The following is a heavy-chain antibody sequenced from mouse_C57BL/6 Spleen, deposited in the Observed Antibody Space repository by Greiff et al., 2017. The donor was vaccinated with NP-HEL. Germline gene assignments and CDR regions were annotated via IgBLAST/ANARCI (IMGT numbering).Heavy chain of an antibody. Sequence: EVQLQQSGPVLVKPGASVKMSCKASGYTFTDYYMNWVKQSHGKSLEWIGVINPYNGGTSYNQKFKGKATLTVDKSSSTAYMELNSLTSEDSAVYYCARDDYDYDGVYYYAMDYWGQGTSVTVSS. CDR3: ARDDYDYDGVYYYAMDY. CDR2: INPYNGGT. V-gene: IGHV1-19*01. J-gene: IGHJ4*01. D-gene: IGHD2-4*01. CDR1: GYTFTDYY.